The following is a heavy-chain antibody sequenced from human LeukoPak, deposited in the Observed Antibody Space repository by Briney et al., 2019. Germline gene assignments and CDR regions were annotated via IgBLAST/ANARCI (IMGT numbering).Heavy chain of an antibody. Sequence: GRSLRLSCAASGFTLDDYAMHWVRQAPGKGLEGVSGISWNSGSIGYADSVKGRFTISRDNAKNSLYLQMNSLRAEDMALYYCAKGDSSSWYWYFDLWGRGTLVTVSS. CDR1: GFTLDDYA. CDR2: ISWNSGSI. J-gene: IGHJ2*01. D-gene: IGHD6-13*01. V-gene: IGHV3-9*03. CDR3: AKGDSSSWYWYFDL.